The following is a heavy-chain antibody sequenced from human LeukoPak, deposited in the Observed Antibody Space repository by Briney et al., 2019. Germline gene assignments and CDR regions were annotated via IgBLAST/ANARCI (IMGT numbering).Heavy chain of an antibody. CDR3: ARDTYCSSTSCFPYYMDV. Sequence: EASVKVSCKASGYTFTNYGITWVRQAPGQGLELMGWISTYYGNTKYAQKFQDRVTMTTNTSTSIAYMELRSLRSDDMAVYYCARDTYCSSTSCFPYYMDVWGTGTTVTVSS. J-gene: IGHJ6*03. D-gene: IGHD2-2*01. CDR2: ISTYYGNT. V-gene: IGHV1-18*03. CDR1: GYTFTNYG.